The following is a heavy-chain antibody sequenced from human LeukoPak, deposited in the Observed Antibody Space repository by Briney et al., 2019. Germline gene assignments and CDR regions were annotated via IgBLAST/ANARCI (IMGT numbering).Heavy chain of an antibody. J-gene: IGHJ3*02. CDR2: IYHSGST. Sequence: SETLSLTCTVSGYSISSGYYWGWIRQPPGKGLEWIGSIYHSGSTYYNPSLKSRVTISVDASKNQFSLKLSSVTAADTAVYYCAKRWLVSDAFDIWGQGTMVTVSS. CDR1: GYSISSGYY. CDR3: AKRWLVSDAFDI. V-gene: IGHV4-38-2*02. D-gene: IGHD6-19*01.